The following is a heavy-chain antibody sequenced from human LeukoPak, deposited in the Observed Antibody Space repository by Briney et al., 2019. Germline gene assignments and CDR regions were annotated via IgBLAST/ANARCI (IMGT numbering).Heavy chain of an antibody. Sequence: ASVKVSCKTSGYTLSAYERKWVRQTTGQGLEWLGLMNTNNGDTVYAQKFQGRFTSSRTISISTAYMELDSLTSDNTAIYNCTVAIGELFFDNWGQGTLVTVSS. V-gene: IGHV1-8*02. CDR2: MNTNNGDT. CDR1: GYTLSAYE. J-gene: IGHJ4*02. D-gene: IGHD3-10*01. CDR3: TVAIGELFFDN.